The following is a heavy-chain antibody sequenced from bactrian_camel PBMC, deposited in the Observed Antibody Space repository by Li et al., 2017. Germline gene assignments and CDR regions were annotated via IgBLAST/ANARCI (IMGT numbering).Heavy chain of an antibody. Sequence: HVQLVESGGGSVQAGGSLRLSCAYTYSSRCMGWFRQAPGKEREEVAALESGGRTTYAHSVQGRFTITKNGDNFYLETNNLKPEDTGVYYCAVNMGSWLGPPLYWGQGTQVTVS. J-gene: IGHJ4*01. V-gene: IGHV3S53*01. D-gene: IGHD2*01. CDR2: LESGGRT. CDR1: YSSRC. CDR3: AVNMGSWLGPPLY.